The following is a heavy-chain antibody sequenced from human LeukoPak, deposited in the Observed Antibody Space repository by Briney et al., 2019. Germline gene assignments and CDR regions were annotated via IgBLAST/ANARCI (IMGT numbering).Heavy chain of an antibody. CDR2: IYYSGST. D-gene: IGHD6-13*01. J-gene: IGHJ4*02. Sequence: SETLSLTCTVSGGSISSYFWSWIRQPPGKALEWIGYIYYSGSTNYNPSLKGRGTISVDTSKNHFSLKLSSVTAADTAVYYCARGYSTSWYYFDYWGQGTLVTVSS. CDR1: GGSISSYF. CDR3: ARGYSTSWYYFDY. V-gene: IGHV4-59*01.